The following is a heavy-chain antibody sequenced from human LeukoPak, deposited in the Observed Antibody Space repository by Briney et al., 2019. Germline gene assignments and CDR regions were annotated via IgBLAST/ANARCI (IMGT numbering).Heavy chain of an antibody. CDR1: VFSISNDW. CDR3: ILIQGWSSGSYYRDF. J-gene: IGHJ4*02. V-gene: IGHV3-15*01. D-gene: IGHD3-10*01. Sequence: GGSLRLSCAASVFSISNDWMSWVRQAPGKGLEWVARIKSRSAGETTDYAAPVKGRFTISRDDSKNTLYLQMNSLKTEDTAVYYCILIQGWSSGSYYRDFCGQGTLVAVSS. CDR2: IKSRSAGETT.